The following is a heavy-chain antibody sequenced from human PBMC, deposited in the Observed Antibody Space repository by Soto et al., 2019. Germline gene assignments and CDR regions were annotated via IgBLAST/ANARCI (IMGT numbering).Heavy chain of an antibody. J-gene: IGHJ4*02. CDR2: INHSGST. CDR1: GGSFSGYY. D-gene: IGHD6-6*01. V-gene: IGHV4-34*01. CDR3: ARAKVAARPWY. Sequence: KPSETLSLTCAVYGGSFSGYYWSWIRQPPGKGLEWIGEINHSGSTNYNPSLKSRVTISVDTSKNQFSLKLSSVTAADTAVYYCARAKVAARPWYWGQGTLVTVSS.